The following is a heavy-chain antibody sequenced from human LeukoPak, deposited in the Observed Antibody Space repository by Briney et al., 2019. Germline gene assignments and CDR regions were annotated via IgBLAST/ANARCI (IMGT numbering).Heavy chain of an antibody. CDR2: ISGSGGST. CDR1: GFTFSSYA. J-gene: IGHJ4*02. Sequence: GGSLRLSCAASGFTFSSYAMSWVRQAPGKGLEWISAISGSGGSTYYADSVKGRFTISRDNSKNTPYLQMNSLRAEDTAVYYCARSITMIVVVITSFDYWGQGTLVTVSS. D-gene: IGHD3-22*01. V-gene: IGHV3-23*01. CDR3: ARSITMIVVVITSFDY.